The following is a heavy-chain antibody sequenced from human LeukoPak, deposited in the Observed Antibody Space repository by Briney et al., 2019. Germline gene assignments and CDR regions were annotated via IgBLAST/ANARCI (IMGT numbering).Heavy chain of an antibody. V-gene: IGHV3-30*18. CDR2: ILFGGSNK. J-gene: IGHJ4*02. D-gene: IGHD3-10*01. Sequence: PGGSLRLSCTVSGFTFSSFGMHWVRQAPGKGLEWVAVILFGGSNKYYADSVKGRFTISRDNSKNTLYLQMNSLRVEDTAVYYCAKRSKNYFEYWGQGTLVTVSS. CDR1: GFTFSSFG. CDR3: AKRSKNYFEY.